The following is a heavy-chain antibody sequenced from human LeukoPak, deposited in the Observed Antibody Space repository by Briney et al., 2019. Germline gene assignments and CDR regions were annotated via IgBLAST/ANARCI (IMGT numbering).Heavy chain of an antibody. D-gene: IGHD6-13*01. CDR1: GFTFSSYG. J-gene: IGHJ1*01. Sequence: GGSLRLSCAASGFTFSSYGMHWVRQAPGKGLEWVAFIRYDGSNKYYADSVKGRFTISRDNSKNTLYLQMNSLRAEDTAVYYCAKSIAAAGLYEYFQHWGQGTLVTVSS. CDR3: AKSIAAAGLYEYFQH. V-gene: IGHV3-30*02. CDR2: IRYDGSNK.